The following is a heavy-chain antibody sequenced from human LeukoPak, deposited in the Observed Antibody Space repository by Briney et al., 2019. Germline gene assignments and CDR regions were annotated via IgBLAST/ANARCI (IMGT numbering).Heavy chain of an antibody. CDR1: GFTFSSYG. Sequence: GGSLRLSCAASGFTFSSYGMHWVRQAPGKGLEWVAYIRYDEDNKYYADSVKGRFTISRDNSKSTLYLQMNSLRAEDTAVYYCAKDVRGFSGSCHPSDYWGQGTLVTASS. V-gene: IGHV3-30*02. CDR3: AKDVRGFSGSCHPSDY. CDR2: IRYDEDNK. D-gene: IGHD1-26*01. J-gene: IGHJ4*02.